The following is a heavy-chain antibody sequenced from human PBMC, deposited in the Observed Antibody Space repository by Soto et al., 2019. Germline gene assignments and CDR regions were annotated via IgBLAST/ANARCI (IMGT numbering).Heavy chain of an antibody. V-gene: IGHV3-49*03. CDR2: IRSKAYGGTT. CDR1: GFTFVEYA. CDR3: TRDIDYYGSGVNTPTDY. J-gene: IGHJ4*02. D-gene: IGHD3-10*01. Sequence: PGGSLRLSCTASGFTFVEYAMSWFRQAPGKGLEWVGFIRSKAYGGTTEYAASVKGRFTISRDDSKSIAYLQMNSLKTEDTAVYYCTRDIDYYGSGVNTPTDYWGQGTLVTVSS.